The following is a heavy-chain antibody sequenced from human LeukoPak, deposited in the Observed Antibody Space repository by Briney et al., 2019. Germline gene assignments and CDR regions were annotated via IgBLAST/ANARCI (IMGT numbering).Heavy chain of an antibody. D-gene: IGHD1-1*01. V-gene: IGHV4-4*07. J-gene: IGHJ5*02. CDR2: IYTSGTT. Sequence: SETLSLTCTVSGGSISSYYWSWIRQPAGKGLELIGRIYTSGTTNYNPSLKSQVTMSVDTSKNQFSLKLSSVTAADTAVYYCARAPTGTGGWNWFDPWGQGTLFTVSS. CDR1: GGSISSYY. CDR3: ARAPTGTGGWNWFDP.